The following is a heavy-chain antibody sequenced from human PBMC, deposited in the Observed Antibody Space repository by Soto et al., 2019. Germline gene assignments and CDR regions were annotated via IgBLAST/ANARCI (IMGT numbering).Heavy chain of an antibody. J-gene: IGHJ6*02. CDR3: AREGVAPYYYYGMDV. V-gene: IGHV1-18*01. D-gene: IGHD5-12*01. Sequence: QVQLVQSGAEVKKPGASVKVSCKASGYTFTRSGISWVRQAPGQGLEWMGWISTYNGDTNYAQTFQGRVTMTTDTSTRTVHMEVRRLRSDDTAVYYCAREGVAPYYYYGMDVWGQGTPVTVSS. CDR1: GYTFTRSG. CDR2: ISTYNGDT.